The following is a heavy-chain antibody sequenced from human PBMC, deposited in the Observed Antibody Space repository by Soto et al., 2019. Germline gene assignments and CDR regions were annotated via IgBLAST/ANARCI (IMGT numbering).Heavy chain of an antibody. D-gene: IGHD4-17*01. CDR3: AREAPTDYGDYVGKISTRCIDY. J-gene: IGHJ4*02. CDR1: GGSISSYY. CDR2: IYYSGST. V-gene: IGHV4-59*01. Sequence: SETLSLTCTVSGGSISSYYWSWIRQPPGKGLEWIGYIYYSGSTNYNPSLKSRVTISVDTSKNQFSLKLSSMTAADTAVYYCAREAPTDYGDYVGKISTRCIDYWGQGTLVTVSS.